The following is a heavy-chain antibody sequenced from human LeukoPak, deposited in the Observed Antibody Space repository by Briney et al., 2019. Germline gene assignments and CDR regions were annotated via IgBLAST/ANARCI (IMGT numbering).Heavy chain of an antibody. J-gene: IGHJ6*02. D-gene: IGHD2-15*01. V-gene: IGHV4-59*01. CDR2: IYYSGST. CDR3: ARGRSGGSSSYGMDV. Sequence: SETLSLTCTVSGGSISSYYWSWIRQPPGKGLEWIGYIYYSGSTNYHPSLKSRVTISVDTSKNQFSLKLSSVTAADTAVYYCARGRSGGSSSYGMDVWGQGTTVTVSS. CDR1: GGSISSYY.